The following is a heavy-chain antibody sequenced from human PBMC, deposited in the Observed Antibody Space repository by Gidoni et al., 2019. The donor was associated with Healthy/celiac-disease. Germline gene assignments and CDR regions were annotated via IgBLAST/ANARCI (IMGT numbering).Heavy chain of an antibody. D-gene: IGHD2-2*01. CDR1: GYNFTSYY. CDR2: ITPSGGST. CDR3: ARERPPGTTPPSWFDP. V-gene: IGHV1-46*01. Sequence: AEVKKPGASVKVSCKASGYNFTSYYMHWVRQAPGQGLEWMGIITPSGGSTSYAQKFQGRVTMTRDTSTSTVYMELSSLRSEDTAVYYCARERPPGTTPPSWFDPWGQGTLVTVSS. J-gene: IGHJ5*02.